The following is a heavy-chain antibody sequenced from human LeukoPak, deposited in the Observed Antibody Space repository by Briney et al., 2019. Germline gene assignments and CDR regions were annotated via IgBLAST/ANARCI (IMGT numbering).Heavy chain of an antibody. CDR3: AKDFSLYYGSGSSVNFDY. CDR2: ISGDGGST. D-gene: IGHD3-10*01. V-gene: IGHV3-43*02. J-gene: IGHJ4*02. Sequence: PGGPRRLSCAASGFTLDDYAMHWVRRAPGKDLEWVSLISGDGGSTYHADSVKDRFTIFRDNSKSSPYLQMNSLRTEDTALYYCAKDFSLYYGSGSSVNFDYWGQGTLASVSS. CDR1: GFTLDDYA.